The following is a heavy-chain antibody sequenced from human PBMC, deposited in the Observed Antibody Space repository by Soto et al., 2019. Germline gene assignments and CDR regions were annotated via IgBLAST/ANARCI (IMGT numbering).Heavy chain of an antibody. J-gene: IGHJ3*02. CDR3: AREPRTETFEM. CDR2: VIPLLGMS. Sequence: QVQLVQSGAEVKRPGSSVKVSCMASGGTFSTDAISWVRQAPGQGLEWMGRVIPLLGMSTYAQQFQGRVTVTAANTTSTSYMGLSSLSSDDTAVYYGAREPRTETFEMWGQGTTVIVSS. V-gene: IGHV1-69*04. CDR1: GGTFSTDA.